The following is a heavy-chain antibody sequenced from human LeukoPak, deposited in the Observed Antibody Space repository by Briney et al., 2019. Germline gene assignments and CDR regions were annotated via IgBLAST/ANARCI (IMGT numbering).Heavy chain of an antibody. V-gene: IGHV4-61*02. J-gene: IGHJ4*02. CDR3: ARGAVPAAPFSY. CDR2: IYTSGST. CDR1: GGSISSGSYY. Sequence: SQTLSLTCTVSGGSISSGSYYRSWIRQPAGKGLEWIGRIYTSGSTNYNPSLKSRVAISVDTSKNQFSLKLSSVTAADTAVYYCARGAVPAAPFSYWGQGTLVTVSS. D-gene: IGHD2-2*01.